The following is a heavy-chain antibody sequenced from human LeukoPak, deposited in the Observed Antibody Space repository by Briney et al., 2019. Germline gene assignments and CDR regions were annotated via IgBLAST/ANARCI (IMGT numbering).Heavy chain of an antibody. D-gene: IGHD2-2*01. Sequence: ASVKVSCKASGYTFTSYYMHWVRQAPGQGLEWMGWINPNSGGTNYAQKFQGRVTMTRDTSISTAYMELSRLRSDDTAVYYCARGNWGYCSSTSCYVWFDPWGQGTLVTVSS. CDR1: GYTFTSYY. J-gene: IGHJ5*02. CDR3: ARGNWGYCSSTSCYVWFDP. CDR2: INPNSGGT. V-gene: IGHV1-2*02.